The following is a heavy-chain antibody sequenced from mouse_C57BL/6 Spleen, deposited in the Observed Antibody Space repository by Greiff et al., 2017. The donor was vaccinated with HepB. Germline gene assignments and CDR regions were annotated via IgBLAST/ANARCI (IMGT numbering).Heavy chain of an antibody. D-gene: IGHD1-1*01. V-gene: IGHV1-72*01. J-gene: IGHJ1*03. CDR3: ARDLTTVVAPYFDV. CDR1: GYTFTSYW. Sequence: LVESGAELVKPGASVKLSCKASGYTFTSYWMHWVKQRPGRGLEWIGRIDPNSGGTKYNEKFKSKATLTVDKPSSTAYMQLSSLTSEDSAVYYCARDLTTVVAPYFDVWGTGTTVTVSS. CDR2: IDPNSGGT.